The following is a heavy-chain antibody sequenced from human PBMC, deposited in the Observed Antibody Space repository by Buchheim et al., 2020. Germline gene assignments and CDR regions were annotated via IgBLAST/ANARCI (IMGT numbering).Heavy chain of an antibody. J-gene: IGHJ4*02. Sequence: EVQVVESGGGLVKPGGSLRLSCAASGFTFSDYSMNWVRQAPGKGLEWVSSISSSSSYIYYADSVQGRFTISSDNAKKSLSLQMNSLRAEDTAVYYCASLPRGYFDWQSDYWGQGTL. V-gene: IGHV3-21*01. CDR1: GFTFSDYS. D-gene: IGHD3-9*01. CDR2: ISSSSSYI. CDR3: ASLPRGYFDWQSDY.